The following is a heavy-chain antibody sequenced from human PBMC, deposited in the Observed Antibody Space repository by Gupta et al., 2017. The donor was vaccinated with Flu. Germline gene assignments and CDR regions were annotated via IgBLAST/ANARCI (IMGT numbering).Heavy chain of an antibody. V-gene: IGHV3-7*01. Sequence: EGHLVESGGDLVQPGGSLRPSFTASGFRFSNHWMSWVRQAPGKGLEWVANIKYDGSEIFYVDSVKGRFTISRDNAKNSVYLQMDKLRADDTGTYYCATRSASASPIDDFWGQGTQVNVSS. CDR3: ATRSASASPIDDF. CDR1: GFRFSNHW. CDR2: IKYDGSEI. J-gene: IGHJ4*02.